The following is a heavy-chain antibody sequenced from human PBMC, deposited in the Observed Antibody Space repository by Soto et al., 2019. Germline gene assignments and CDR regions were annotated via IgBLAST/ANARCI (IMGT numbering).Heavy chain of an antibody. V-gene: IGHV3-33*01. CDR3: ARDIGYCSGADRSRYYFDY. J-gene: IGHJ4*02. CDR1: GFTFNNYG. CDR2: IWSDGNNK. D-gene: IGHD2-15*01. Sequence: GGSLRLSCAASGFTFNNYGMHWVRQAPGKGLEWVAVIWSDGNNKRYADSVNGRFTISRDNFRNTLYLQMNSLRAEDTAVYYWARDIGYCSGADRSRYYFDYWARGT.